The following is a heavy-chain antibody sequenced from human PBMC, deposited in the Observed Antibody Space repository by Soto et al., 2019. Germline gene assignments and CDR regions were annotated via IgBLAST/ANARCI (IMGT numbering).Heavy chain of an antibody. J-gene: IGHJ5*02. V-gene: IGHV4-59*01. CDR3: ARVLEVAGGFDP. D-gene: IGHD2-15*01. Sequence: ASETLSLTCSVSAGSISNYHWSWIRQPPGKGLEWIGYIFYTGKTNHNPSLKSRVTISLDTSKNQFSLRLDSVTAADTAVYYCARVLEVAGGFDPWGQGTLVTVSS. CDR2: IFYTGKT. CDR1: AGSISNYH.